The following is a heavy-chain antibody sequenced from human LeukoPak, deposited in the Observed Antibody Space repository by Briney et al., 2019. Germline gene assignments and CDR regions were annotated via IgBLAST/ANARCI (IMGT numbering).Heavy chain of an antibody. D-gene: IGHD3-22*01. V-gene: IGHV4-59*01. CDR2: IYYSGST. J-gene: IGHJ4*02. CDR3: ARDGSPYYYDSSGYPSVIFDY. Sequence: ASETPSLTCTVSGGSISSYYWSWIRQPPGKGLEWIGYIYYSGSTNYNPSLRSRVTISVDTSKNQFSLKLSSVTAADTAVYYCARDGSPYYYDSSGYPSVIFDYWGQGTLVTVSS. CDR1: GGSISSYY.